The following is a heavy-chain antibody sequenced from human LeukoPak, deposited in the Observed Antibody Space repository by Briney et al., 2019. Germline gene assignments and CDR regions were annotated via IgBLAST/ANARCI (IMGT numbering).Heavy chain of an antibody. D-gene: IGHD3-10*01. CDR3: TKAATMVRGVPDY. Sequence: GRSLRLSCAASAFTFDDYAMHWVRQAPGKGLEWVSGISWNSGSIGYADSVKGRFTISRDNAKNSLYLQMNSLRAEDTALYYCTKAATMVRGVPDYWGQGTLVTVSS. J-gene: IGHJ4*02. CDR1: AFTFDDYA. CDR2: ISWNSGSI. V-gene: IGHV3-9*01.